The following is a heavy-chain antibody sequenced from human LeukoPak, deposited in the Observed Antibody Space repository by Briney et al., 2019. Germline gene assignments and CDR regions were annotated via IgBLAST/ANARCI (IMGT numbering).Heavy chain of an antibody. D-gene: IGHD1-20*01. CDR2: INPSSGNT. CDR3: ARHSLIGTTPFDY. V-gene: IGHV1-46*01. J-gene: IGHJ4*02. CDR1: GYTFISYY. Sequence: ALVKVSFKATGYTFISYYIHWVRQAPGQGLEWMGLINPSSGNTPYAQQFQGRVTMTRDTSTSTVYMELSSLRSEDTAVYYCARHSLIGTTPFDYWGQGTLVTVPS.